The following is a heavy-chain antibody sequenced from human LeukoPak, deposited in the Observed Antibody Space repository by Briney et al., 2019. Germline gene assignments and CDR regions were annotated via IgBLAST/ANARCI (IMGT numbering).Heavy chain of an antibody. CDR2: IIPIFGTA. Sequence: ASVKVSCKASGYTFTGYYMHWVRQAPGQGLEWMGGIIPIFGTANYAQKFQGRVTITADESTSTAYMELSSLRSEDTAVYYCATGSGSYPKVAFDYWGQGTLVTVSS. J-gene: IGHJ4*02. D-gene: IGHD3-10*01. CDR3: ATGSGSYPKVAFDY. CDR1: GYTFTGYY. V-gene: IGHV1-69*13.